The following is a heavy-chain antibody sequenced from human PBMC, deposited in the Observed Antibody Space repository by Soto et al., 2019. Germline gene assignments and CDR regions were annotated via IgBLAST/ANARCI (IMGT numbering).Heavy chain of an antibody. J-gene: IGHJ4*02. Sequence: LRLSCATSGFSFSHYAMSWVRQASGKGLEWVAGITSSGYTYYVDSLKGRFTISRDNSKNTLYLQMNSLRTEDTAVYYCAKDVIDYSNSYFDHWGQGTRVTVSS. V-gene: IGHV3-23*01. CDR3: AKDVIDYSNSYFDH. CDR1: GFSFSHYA. D-gene: IGHD4-4*01. CDR2: ITSSGYT.